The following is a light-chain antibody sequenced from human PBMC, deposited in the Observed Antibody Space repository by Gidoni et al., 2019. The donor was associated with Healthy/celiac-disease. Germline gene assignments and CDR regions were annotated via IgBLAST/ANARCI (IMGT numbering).Light chain of an antibody. CDR2: DAS. J-gene: IGKJ4*01. CDR3: QQYDNLPPLT. Sequence: DIQITQSPYSLSASVGDRVTITCQASQDISNYLNWYQQKPGKAPKLLIYDASNLETGVPSRFSGSGSGTDFTFTISSLQPEDIATYYCQQYDNLPPLTFGGGTKVEIK. CDR1: QDISNY. V-gene: IGKV1-33*01.